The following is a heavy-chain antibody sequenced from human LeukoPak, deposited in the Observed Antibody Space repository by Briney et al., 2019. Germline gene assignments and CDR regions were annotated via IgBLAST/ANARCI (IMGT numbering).Heavy chain of an antibody. Sequence: GGSLRLSCAASGFTFSSYGMHWVRQAPGKGLEWVAVISYDGSNKYYADSVKGRFTISGDNSKNTLYLQMNSLRAEDTAVYYCAKDLAAPYYYGMDVWGQGTTVTVSS. D-gene: IGHD6-6*01. J-gene: IGHJ6*02. CDR3: AKDLAAPYYYGMDV. CDR2: ISYDGSNK. CDR1: GFTFSSYG. V-gene: IGHV3-30*18.